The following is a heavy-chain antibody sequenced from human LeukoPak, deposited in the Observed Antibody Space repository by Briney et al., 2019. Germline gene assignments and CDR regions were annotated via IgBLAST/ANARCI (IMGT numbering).Heavy chain of an antibody. Sequence: GGSLRLSCAAAGFTFSRHAMGWVRQAPGKGLEWVSAISDSGGTYYADSVKGRFTISRDNSKNTLYLQMHSLRAEDTAMYYCAKSRGSGWYGSGGDYWGQGTLVTVSS. J-gene: IGHJ4*02. CDR3: AKSRGSGWYGSGGDY. CDR1: GFTFSRHA. V-gene: IGHV3-23*01. D-gene: IGHD6-19*01. CDR2: ISDSGGT.